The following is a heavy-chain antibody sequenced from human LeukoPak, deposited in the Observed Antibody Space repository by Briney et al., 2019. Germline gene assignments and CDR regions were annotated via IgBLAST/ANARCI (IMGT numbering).Heavy chain of an antibody. J-gene: IGHJ3*02. CDR2: INPSGGST. CDR1: GYTFTSYY. CDR3: ARDFVYYYDSSGYPAAFDI. Sequence: GASVKVSCKASGYTFTSYYMHWVRQAPGQGLEWMGIINPSGGSTSYAQKFQGRVTMTRDTSTSTVYMELSSLRSEDTAVYYCARDFVYYYDSSGYPAAFDIWGQGTMVTVSS. D-gene: IGHD3-22*01. V-gene: IGHV1-46*01.